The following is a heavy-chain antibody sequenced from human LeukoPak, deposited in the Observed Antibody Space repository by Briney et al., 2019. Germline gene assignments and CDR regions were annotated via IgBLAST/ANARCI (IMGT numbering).Heavy chain of an antibody. CDR3: VRDNPRCCGVIPSNIDDY. CDR2: ISSSSSYI. CDR1: GFAFSSYS. V-gene: IGHV3-21*01. D-gene: IGHD2/OR15-2a*01. Sequence: GGSLRLSCAGSGFAFSSYSINWVRQAPGKGLEWVSSISSSSSYIYFADSVKGRFIISRDNAKNSLYLQMNSLRAEDTAVYYCVRDNPRCCGVIPSNIDDYWGQGTLVTVSS. J-gene: IGHJ4*02.